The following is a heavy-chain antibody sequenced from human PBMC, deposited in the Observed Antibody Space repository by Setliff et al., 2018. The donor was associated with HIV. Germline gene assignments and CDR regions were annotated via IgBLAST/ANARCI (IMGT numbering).Heavy chain of an antibody. CDR3: ARLRLAVMMSLDYFDL. D-gene: IGHD3-16*01. CDR2: IYNPGST. Sequence: KPSETLSLTCNVSGGSITNFYWSWIRQPPGKGLEWIGYIYNPGSTNSNPSLQSRVSMSVDVSTNQFSLRLTSVTAADTAVYYCARLRLAVMMSLDYFDLWGQGTLVTVSS. J-gene: IGHJ4*02. CDR1: GGSITNFY. V-gene: IGHV4-4*09.